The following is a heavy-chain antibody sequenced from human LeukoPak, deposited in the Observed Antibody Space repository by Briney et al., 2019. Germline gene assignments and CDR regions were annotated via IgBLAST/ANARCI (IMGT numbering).Heavy chain of an antibody. Sequence: SETLSLSCTVSGVSISTDYWTWVRQSPGKGLEWIGYIHYSGSTSYNPSLKSRVTISVDTSKNQFSLKLTSVTSADTAVYYCARDAGATAYWGQGALVTVSS. V-gene: IGHV4-59*13. J-gene: IGHJ4*02. CDR3: ARDAGATAY. CDR1: GVSISTDY. CDR2: IHYSGST. D-gene: IGHD4/OR15-4a*01.